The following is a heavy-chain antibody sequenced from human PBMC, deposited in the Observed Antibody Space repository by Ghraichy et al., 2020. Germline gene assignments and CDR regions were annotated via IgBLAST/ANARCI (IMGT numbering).Heavy chain of an antibody. Sequence: GESLNISCKGSGYRFTSYWIGWVRQMPGKGLEWMGIIYPGDSDTRYSPSFKGQVTISADKSISTAYLQWSSLKASDTAMYYCARADYDFWSGYVYYFDYWGQGTLVTVSS. CDR3: ARADYDFWSGYVYYFDY. J-gene: IGHJ4*02. CDR1: GYRFTSYW. D-gene: IGHD3-3*01. CDR2: IYPGDSDT. V-gene: IGHV5-51*01.